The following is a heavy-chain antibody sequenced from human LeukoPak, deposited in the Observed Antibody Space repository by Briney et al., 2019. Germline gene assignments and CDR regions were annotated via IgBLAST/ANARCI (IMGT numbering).Heavy chain of an antibody. CDR1: GYTFTGYY. CDR2: INPNSGGT. J-gene: IGHJ4*02. D-gene: IGHD1-26*01. CDR3: ARGGIYSGSYQDAGY. V-gene: IGHV1-2*02. Sequence: GASVKVSCKASGYTFTGYYMHWVRQAPGQGLEWMGWINPNSGGTNYAQKFQGRVTMTRDTSISTAYMELSRLRSDDTAVYYCARGGIYSGSYQDAGYWGQGTLVTVSS.